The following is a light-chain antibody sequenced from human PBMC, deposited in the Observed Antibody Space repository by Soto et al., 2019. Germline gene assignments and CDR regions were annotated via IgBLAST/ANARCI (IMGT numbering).Light chain of an antibody. Sequence: DVQMTRSPSSLSASVGDRVTITCRASQSISSYLNWYQQKPGKAPKLLIYAASSLQSGVPSRFSGSGSGTDFTLTISSLQPEDFATYYCQQSYSTPRTFGHGTKVDIK. V-gene: IGKV1-39*01. CDR3: QQSYSTPRT. CDR1: QSISSY. CDR2: AAS. J-gene: IGKJ1*01.